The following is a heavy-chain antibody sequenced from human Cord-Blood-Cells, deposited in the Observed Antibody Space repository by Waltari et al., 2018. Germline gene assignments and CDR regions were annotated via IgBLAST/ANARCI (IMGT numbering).Heavy chain of an antibody. J-gene: IGHJ2*01. CDR3: ARDQRRVSIGTFDL. V-gene: IGHV4-4*07. D-gene: IGHD2-8*01. CDR1: GGSISSYY. CDR2: IYTSGST. Sequence: VQLQESGPGLVKPSETLSLTCTVSGGSISSYYWSWIRQPAGKGLEWIGRIYTSGSTNYNPSLKSRVTMSVDTSKNQFSLKLSSVTAADTAVYYCARDQRRVSIGTFDLWGRGTLVTVSS.